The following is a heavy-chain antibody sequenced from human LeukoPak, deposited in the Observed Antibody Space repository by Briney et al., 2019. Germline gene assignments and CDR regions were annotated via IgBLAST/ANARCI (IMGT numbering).Heavy chain of an antibody. D-gene: IGHD3-9*01. J-gene: IGHJ3*02. CDR2: INHSGST. V-gene: IGHV4-34*01. CDR1: GGSFSGYY. CDR3: ARGPYYDILIGYYDAFDI. Sequence: SETLSLTCAVYGGSFSGYYWSWIRQPPGKGLEWIGEINHSGSTNYNPSLKSRVTISADTSKNQFSLKLSSVTAADTAVYYCARGPYYDILIGYYDAFDIWGQGTMVTVSS.